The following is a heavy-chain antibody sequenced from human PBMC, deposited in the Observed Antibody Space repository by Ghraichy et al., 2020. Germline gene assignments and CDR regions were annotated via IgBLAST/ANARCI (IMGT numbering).Heavy chain of an antibody. CDR1: GYTFTSYG. J-gene: IGHJ6*02. CDR2: ISAYNGNT. V-gene: IGHV1-18*04. CDR3: ARDAITMILSYGMDV. D-gene: IGHD3-22*01. Sequence: ASVKVSCKASGYTFTSYGISWVRQAPGQGLEWMGWISAYNGNTNYAQKLQGRVTMTTDTSTSTAYMELRSLRSDDTAVYYCARDAITMILSYGMDVWGQGTTVTVSS.